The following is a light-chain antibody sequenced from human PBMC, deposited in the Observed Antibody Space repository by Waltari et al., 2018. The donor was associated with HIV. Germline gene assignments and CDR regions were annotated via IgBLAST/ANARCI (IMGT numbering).Light chain of an antibody. Sequence: QSALTQSASVSGSPGQSPTISCTGTSSDVGSYNLVSWYQHHPGKAPKLMIYEVNKRPSGVSNRFSGSKSGNTASLTISGLQAEDEADYYCCSYAGSSTSVVFGGGTKLTVL. V-gene: IGLV2-23*02. CDR2: EVN. CDR1: SSDVGSYNL. J-gene: IGLJ2*01. CDR3: CSYAGSSTSVV.